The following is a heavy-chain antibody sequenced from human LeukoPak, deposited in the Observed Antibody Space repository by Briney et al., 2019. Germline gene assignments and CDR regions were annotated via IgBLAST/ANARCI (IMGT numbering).Heavy chain of an antibody. CDR2: IYYSGST. CDR1: GGSISSYY. J-gene: IGHJ4*02. V-gene: IGHV4-59*06. D-gene: IGHD3-22*01. CDR3: ARDRSSGYYFDY. Sequence: SETLSLTCTVSGGSISSYYWSWIRQPPGKGLEWIGYIYYSGSTYYNPSLKSRVTISVDTSKNQFSLKLSSVTAADTAVYYCARDRSSGYYFDYWGQGTLVTVSS.